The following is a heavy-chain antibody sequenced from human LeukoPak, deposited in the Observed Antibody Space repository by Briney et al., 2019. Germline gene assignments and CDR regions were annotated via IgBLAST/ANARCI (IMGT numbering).Heavy chain of an antibody. CDR1: GFTFRNYW. J-gene: IGHJ4*02. CDR3: AKDLDSSGIDY. V-gene: IGHV3-7*01. CDR2: INEGGNEK. D-gene: IGHD3-22*01. Sequence: GGSLRLSCAASGFTFRNYWMSWVRQVPGKGLEWVVNINEGGNEKNYVDSVKGRFTISRDNSKNTLYLQMNSLRAEDTAVYYCAKDLDSSGIDYWGQGTLVTVSS.